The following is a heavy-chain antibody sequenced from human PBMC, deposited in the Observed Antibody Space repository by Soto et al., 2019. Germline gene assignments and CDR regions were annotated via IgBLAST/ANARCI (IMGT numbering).Heavy chain of an antibody. V-gene: IGHV1-18*01. J-gene: IGHJ6*01. D-gene: IGHD1-26*01. CDR2: IRAKNGDT. Sequence: QVHLVQSGAELKKPGASVRVSCKASGYSFTRNGISWVRQAPGQGLEWMGWIRAKNGDTNYAQKCQGRVIMTTDTATSKAYMELRSLRSDDTAVYYCVRDRDSDTWPSRDVWGQGTTVTVSS. CDR1: GYSFTRNG. CDR3: VRDRDSDTWPSRDV.